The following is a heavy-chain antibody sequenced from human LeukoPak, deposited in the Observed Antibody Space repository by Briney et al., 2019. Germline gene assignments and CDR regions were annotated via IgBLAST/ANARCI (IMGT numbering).Heavy chain of an antibody. CDR3: ARPYDYLWGSYRNDASEI. CDR1: GYTFVGNH. J-gene: IGHJ3*02. CDR2: INPNTGGT. Sequence: ASVKVSCKTSGYTFVGNHLHWVRQAPGQGPEWMGWINPNTGGTNYAQKFQGRVTMTRDTSISTVYMELTRLRFDDTAVYCARPYDYLWGSYRNDASEIWGQGTMVTVSS. V-gene: IGHV1-2*02. D-gene: IGHD3-16*02.